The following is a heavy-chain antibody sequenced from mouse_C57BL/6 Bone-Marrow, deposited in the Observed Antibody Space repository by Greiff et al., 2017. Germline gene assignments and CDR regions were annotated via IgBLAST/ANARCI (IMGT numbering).Heavy chain of an antibody. V-gene: IGHV14-3*01. Sequence: VQLQQPVAELVRPGASVKLSCTASGFNINNTYMHWVKQRPEQGLEWIGRIDPSNGNTKYAPKFQGQATITVDTSSNTAYLQVSSLTSEDTAVYYCAKGDSTTWDYWGQGTTLTVSS. CDR2: IDPSNGNT. CDR1: GFNINNTY. D-gene: IGHD6-1*01. J-gene: IGHJ2*01. CDR3: AKGDSTTWDY.